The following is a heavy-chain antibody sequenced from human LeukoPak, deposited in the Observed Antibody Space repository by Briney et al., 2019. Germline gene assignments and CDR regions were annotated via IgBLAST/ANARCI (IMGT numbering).Heavy chain of an antibody. D-gene: IGHD6-19*01. J-gene: IGHJ4*02. Sequence: PSETLSLTCTVSGGSISSSSYYWSWIRQPAGKGLEWIGRIYTSGSTNYNPSLKSRVTISVDTSKNQFSLKLSSVTAADTAVYYCASQDIAVAGPLWYWGQGTLVTVSS. V-gene: IGHV4-61*02. CDR1: GGSISSSSYY. CDR2: IYTSGST. CDR3: ASQDIAVAGPLWY.